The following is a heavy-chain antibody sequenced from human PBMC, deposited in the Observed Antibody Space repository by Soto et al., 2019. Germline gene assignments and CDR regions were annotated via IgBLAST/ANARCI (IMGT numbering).Heavy chain of an antibody. J-gene: IGHJ6*02. CDR1: GGSFSGYY. V-gene: IGHV4-34*01. CDR2: INHSGST. Sequence: SETLTLTCAVYGGSFSGYYWSWIRQPPGKGLEWIGEINHSGSTNYNPSLKSRVTISVDTSKNQFSLKLSSVTAADTAVYYCARDVRGESSGWYRYYYYGMDVWGQGTKVTVSS. D-gene: IGHD6-19*01. CDR3: ARDVRGESSGWYRYYYYGMDV.